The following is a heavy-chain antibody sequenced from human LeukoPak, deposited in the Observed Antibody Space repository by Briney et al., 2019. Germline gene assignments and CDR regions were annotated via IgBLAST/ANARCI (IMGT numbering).Heavy chain of an antibody. D-gene: IGHD3-10*01. CDR2: IYTSGST. J-gene: IGHJ4*02. V-gene: IGHV4-61*02. Sequence: SSQTLSLTCTVSGGSISSGSYYWSWIRQPAGKGLEWIGRIYTSGSTNYNPSLKSRVTISVDTSKNQFSLKLSSVTAADTAVYYCARAPVTGSGSYNYWGQGTLVTVSS. CDR1: GGSISSGSYY. CDR3: ARAPVTGSGSYNY.